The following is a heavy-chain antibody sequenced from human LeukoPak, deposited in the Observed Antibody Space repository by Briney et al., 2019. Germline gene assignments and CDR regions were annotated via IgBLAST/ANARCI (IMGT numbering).Heavy chain of an antibody. CDR1: GYSLTGYH. D-gene: IGHD4-23*01. J-gene: IGHJ4*02. CDR3: ARDSNQDYGGNSADH. V-gene: IGHV1-2*02. Sequence: ASVKVSCKTSGYSLTGYHIHWVRQAPGQGLEWMGWINPNSGGTNFAQKFPARVTLTRDTSISTVYMELSSLRSDDTAIYYCARDSNQDYGGNSADHWGQGTLVTVSS. CDR2: INPNSGGT.